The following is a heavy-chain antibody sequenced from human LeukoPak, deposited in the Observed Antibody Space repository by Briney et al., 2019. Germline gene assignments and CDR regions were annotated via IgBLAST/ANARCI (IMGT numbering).Heavy chain of an antibody. V-gene: IGHV4-4*07. J-gene: IGHJ6*03. CDR1: GGSNSSYH. Sequence: SETLSLTCTVSGGSNSSYHWSWIRQPAGKGLEWIGRIYTSGSTNYNPSLKSRVTMSVDTSKNQFSLKLSSVTAADTAVYYCASGPFPGYYYYYYYMDAWGKGTTVTVSS. CDR2: IYTSGST. CDR3: ASGPFPGYYYYYYYMDA. D-gene: IGHD5-18*01.